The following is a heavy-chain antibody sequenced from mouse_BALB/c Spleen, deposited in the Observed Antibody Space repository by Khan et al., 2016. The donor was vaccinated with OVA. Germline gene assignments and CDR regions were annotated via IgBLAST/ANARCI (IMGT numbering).Heavy chain of an antibody. V-gene: IGHV3-2*02. Sequence: EVQLQESGPGLVKPSQSLSLTCTVTGYSITSDYAWNWIRQFPGNKLEWMGYIIYSGGTSYNPSLKSRISITRDTSKNQFFLQLNSVTIEDTATYYCARDYYGSSYFDYWGQGTILTGSS. CDR1: GYSITSDYA. J-gene: IGHJ2*01. D-gene: IGHD1-1*01. CDR3: ARDYYGSSYFDY. CDR2: IIYSGGT.